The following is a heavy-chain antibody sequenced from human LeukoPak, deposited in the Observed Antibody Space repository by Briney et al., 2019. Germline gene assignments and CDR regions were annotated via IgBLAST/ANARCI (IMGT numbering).Heavy chain of an antibody. CDR2: IHYSGST. CDR1: GGSISSYY. Sequence: SETLSLTCTVSGGSISSYYWSWIRQPPGKGLEWIGYIHYSGSTNYNPSLKSRVTISVDTSKNQFSLKLSSVTAADTAVYYCARGSDVDTTGYYYYYMDVWGKGTTVTVSS. V-gene: IGHV4-59*01. J-gene: IGHJ6*03. CDR3: ARGSDVDTTGYYYYYMDV. D-gene: IGHD5-18*01.